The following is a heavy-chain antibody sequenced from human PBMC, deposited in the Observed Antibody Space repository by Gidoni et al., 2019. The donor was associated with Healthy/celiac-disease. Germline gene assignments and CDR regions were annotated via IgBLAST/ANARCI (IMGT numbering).Heavy chain of an antibody. J-gene: IGHJ4*02. Sequence: QVQLVQSGAEVKKPGASVKVSCKASGYTFTSYGIRWVRQAPGQGLEWMGWISAYNGNTNYAQKLQGRVTMTTDTSTSTAYMELRSLRSDDTAVYYCARVSRDSSGWSDLDYFDYWGQGTLVTVSS. CDR1: GYTFTSYG. V-gene: IGHV1-18*01. D-gene: IGHD6-19*01. CDR2: ISAYNGNT. CDR3: ARVSRDSSGWSDLDYFDY.